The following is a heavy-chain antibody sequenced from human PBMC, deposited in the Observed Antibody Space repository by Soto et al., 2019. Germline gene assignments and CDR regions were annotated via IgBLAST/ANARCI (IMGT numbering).Heavy chain of an antibody. Sequence: PSETLSLTCTVSGGSISSFNYYWSWIRQPPGKGLEWIGYIDYSGSTYYNPSLKSRISISVDTSKNQFSLELTSVTAADTAVYYCARRGCSGGLCYHYYYNMDVWGQGTTVTVSS. V-gene: IGHV4-30-4*01. CDR1: GGSISSFNYY. CDR2: IDYSGST. CDR3: ARRGCSGGLCYHYYYNMDV. J-gene: IGHJ6*02. D-gene: IGHD2-15*01.